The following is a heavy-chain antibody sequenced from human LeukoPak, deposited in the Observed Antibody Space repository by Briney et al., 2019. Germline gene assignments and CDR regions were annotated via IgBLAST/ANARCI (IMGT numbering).Heavy chain of an antibody. V-gene: IGHV4-39*07. Sequence: TSETLSLTCTVSGGAISNTSYYWGWIRQPPGNGLEWIGSASYSGSTYYNPSLKSRVTISVDTSKNQFSLKLSSVTAADTAVYYCARSERGYSYGWYDYWGQGTLVTVSS. CDR1: GGAISNTSYY. CDR2: ASYSGST. CDR3: ARSERGYSYGWYDY. J-gene: IGHJ4*02. D-gene: IGHD5-18*01.